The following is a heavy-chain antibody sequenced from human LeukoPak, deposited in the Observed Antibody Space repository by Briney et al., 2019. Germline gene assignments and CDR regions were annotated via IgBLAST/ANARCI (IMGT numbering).Heavy chain of an antibody. CDR2: IYYSGSS. D-gene: IGHD3-22*01. CDR3: ARDRYYYDSSGYSIFDY. J-gene: IGHJ4*02. Sequence: SETLSLTCTVSGDSMTSSSYYWGWIRQPPGKGLEWVGSIYYSGSSYYNPSLKSRVTIFVDTSKNQFSLNLTSVIAADTAVYYCARDRYYYDSSGYSIFDYWGQGTLVTVSP. CDR1: GDSMTSSSYY. V-gene: IGHV4-39*02.